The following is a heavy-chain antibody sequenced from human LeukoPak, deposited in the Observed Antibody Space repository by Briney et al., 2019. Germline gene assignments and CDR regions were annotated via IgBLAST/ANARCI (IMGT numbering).Heavy chain of an antibody. CDR2: ISGSGGST. V-gene: IGHV3-23*01. Sequence: PGGSLRLSCAASGFTVSSNYMSWVRQAPGKGLEWVSAISGSGGSTYYADSVKGRFTISRDNSKNTLYLQMNSLRAEDTAVYYCAKYTVTTIGLDYWGQGTLVTVSS. CDR1: GFTVSSNY. CDR3: AKYTVTTIGLDY. J-gene: IGHJ4*02. D-gene: IGHD4-17*01.